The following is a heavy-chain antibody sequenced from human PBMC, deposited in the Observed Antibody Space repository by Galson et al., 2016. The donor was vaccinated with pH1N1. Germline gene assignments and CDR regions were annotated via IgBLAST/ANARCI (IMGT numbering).Heavy chain of an antibody. J-gene: IGHJ4*02. CDR2: MYTSGTT. V-gene: IGHV4-61*02. Sequence: CTVSGGSISSSIYYWNWIRQPAGKGLEWIGRMYTSGTTTYNPSLESRVSISVDTSKNQFSLRLSSVTAADTAVYFCARDRVALTGIFDYWGQGALVTVSS. D-gene: IGHD3-10*01. CDR3: ARDRVALTGIFDY. CDR1: GGSISSSIYY.